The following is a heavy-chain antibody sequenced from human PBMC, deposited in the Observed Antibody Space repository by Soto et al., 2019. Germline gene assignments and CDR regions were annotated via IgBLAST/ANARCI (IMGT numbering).Heavy chain of an antibody. CDR1: GGSISSYY. V-gene: IGHV4-59*01. J-gene: IGHJ6*02. CDR3: ARVALHGMDV. CDR2: IYYSGST. Sequence: QVRLQESGPGLVKPSETLSLTCTVSGGSISSYYWSWIRQPPGKGLEWIGYIYYSGSTNYNPSLKXXVXIXXDTSKNQFSLKLSSVTAADTAVYYCARVALHGMDVWGQGTTVTVSS.